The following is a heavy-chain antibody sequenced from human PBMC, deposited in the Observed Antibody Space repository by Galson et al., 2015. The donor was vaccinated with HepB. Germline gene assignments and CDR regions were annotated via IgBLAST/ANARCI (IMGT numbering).Heavy chain of an antibody. CDR2: FDPEDGET. J-gene: IGHJ6*03. CDR3: ATGPITMVQGVIRYYYYYYYMDV. CDR1: GYTLTELS. Sequence: SVKVSCKVSGYTLTELSMHWVRQAPGKGLEWMGGFDPEDGETIYAQKFQGRVTMTEDTSTDTAYMELSSLRSEDTAVYYCATGPITMVQGVIRYYYYYYYMDVWGKGTTVTVSS. D-gene: IGHD3-10*01. V-gene: IGHV1-24*01.